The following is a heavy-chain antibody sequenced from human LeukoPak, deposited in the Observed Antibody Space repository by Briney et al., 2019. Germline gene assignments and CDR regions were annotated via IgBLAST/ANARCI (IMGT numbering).Heavy chain of an antibody. V-gene: IGHV4-39*01. Sequence: SETLSLTCTVSGGSISSSPYYWGWIRQPPGKGLEWIGTFYYNGNTFYNSSLKSRITISLDTSKNQFSLKVSSVTAADTAVYYCARHFNPPGDYGYYFDYWGQGTLVTVSS. CDR3: ARHFNPPGDYGYYFDY. J-gene: IGHJ4*02. D-gene: IGHD4-17*01. CDR2: FYYNGNT. CDR1: GGSISSSPYY.